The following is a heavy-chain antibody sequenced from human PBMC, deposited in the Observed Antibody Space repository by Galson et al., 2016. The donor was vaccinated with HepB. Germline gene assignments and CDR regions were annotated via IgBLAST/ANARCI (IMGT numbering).Heavy chain of an antibody. CDR3: AREYSGYAGCRYYSGMDV. CDR1: GYTFINYN. D-gene: IGHD5-12*01. V-gene: IGHV1-3*04. Sequence: SVKVSCKASGYTFINYNMHWVRQAPGQRLEWMGWINIGDDNTKYSQKFQGRVTITRDSSARTVYMELSSLRSEDTAVYYCAREYSGYAGCRYYSGMDVWGQGTTVTVSS. J-gene: IGHJ6*02. CDR2: INIGDDNT.